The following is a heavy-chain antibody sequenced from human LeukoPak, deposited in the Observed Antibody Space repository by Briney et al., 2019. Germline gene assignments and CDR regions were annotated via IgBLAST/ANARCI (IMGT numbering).Heavy chain of an antibody. Sequence: GGSLRLSCAASGFTFSNYGMHWVRQAPGKGLEWVAVIWYDGSNKYYADSVKGRFTLSRDNSKNTLFLQMNSLRPEDTAVYFCARDLTQLALFDYWGQGTLVAVSS. CDR1: GFTFSNYG. CDR2: IWYDGSNK. J-gene: IGHJ4*02. CDR3: ARDLTQLALFDY. D-gene: IGHD6-13*01. V-gene: IGHV3-33*01.